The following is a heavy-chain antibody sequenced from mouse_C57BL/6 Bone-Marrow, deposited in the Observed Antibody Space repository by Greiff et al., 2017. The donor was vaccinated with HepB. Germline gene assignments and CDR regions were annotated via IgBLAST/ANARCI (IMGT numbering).Heavy chain of an antibody. J-gene: IGHJ4*01. CDR3: ARSGDSAMDY. D-gene: IGHD3-1*01. Sequence: VQLQQPGAELVRPGTSVKLSCKASGYTFTSYWMHWVKQRPGQGLEWIGVIDPSDSYTNYNQKFKGKATLTVDTSSSTAYMQLSSLTSEDSAVYYCARSGDSAMDYWGQGTSVTVSS. CDR1: GYTFTSYW. CDR2: IDPSDSYT. V-gene: IGHV1-59*01.